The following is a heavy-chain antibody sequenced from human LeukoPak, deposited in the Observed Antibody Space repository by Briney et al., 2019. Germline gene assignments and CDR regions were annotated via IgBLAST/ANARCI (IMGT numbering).Heavy chain of an antibody. CDR1: GGSISSGDNY. V-gene: IGHV4-30-4*01. CDR2: IYYSGST. J-gene: IGHJ4*02. D-gene: IGHD4-17*01. CDR3: ASRPTYGDVAA. Sequence: SQTVSLTCTVSGGSISSGDNYWSWIGPPPGKGLEWIGYIYYSGSTYYNPSLKSRVTISVDKSKNQFSLKLSPVTAADTAVYYCASRPTYGDVAAWGQGTLVTVSS.